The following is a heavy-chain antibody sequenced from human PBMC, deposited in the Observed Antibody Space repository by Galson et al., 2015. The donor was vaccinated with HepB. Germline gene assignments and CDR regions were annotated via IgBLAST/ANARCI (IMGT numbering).Heavy chain of an antibody. CDR3: ARDNPDDFWSGRPD. D-gene: IGHD3-3*01. J-gene: IGHJ4*02. Sequence: SLRLSCAASGFTVSSNYMSWVRQAPGKGLEWVSVIYSGGSTYYADSVKGRFTISRDNSKNTLYLQMNSLRAEDTAVYYCARDNPDDFWSGRPDWGQGTLVTVSS. V-gene: IGHV3-53*01. CDR2: IYSGGST. CDR1: GFTVSSNY.